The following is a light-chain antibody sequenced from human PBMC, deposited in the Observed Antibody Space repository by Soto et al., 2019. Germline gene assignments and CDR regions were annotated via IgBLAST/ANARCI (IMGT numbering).Light chain of an antibody. J-gene: IGLJ1*01. V-gene: IGLV2-14*03. CDR1: SSEVGGYNY. CDR3: CSYTTSNTRQIV. CDR2: DVS. Sequence: QSVLAQPASVFWCPGQSITISFTGTSSEVGGYNYVSWYQHHPGKAPKLMIYDVSNRPSGVSNRFSGSKSGNTASLTISGLQPEDEADYYCCSYTTSNTRQIVFGTGTKVTV.